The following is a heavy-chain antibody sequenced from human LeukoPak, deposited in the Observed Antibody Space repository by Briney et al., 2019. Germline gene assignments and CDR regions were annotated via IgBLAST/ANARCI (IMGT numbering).Heavy chain of an antibody. CDR3: GRSLGTYDSSELTWPMISF. J-gene: IGHJ4*02. Sequence: ASVKVSCKASGYTFTNYEINWVRPATGQGLEWMGWMNPDSGDTAYAHKFQGRITMTRSTSITTAYMELSSLRSEDTAVYYCGRSLGTYDSSELTWPMISFWGQGTVVTVSS. D-gene: IGHD3-22*01. V-gene: IGHV1-8*01. CDR2: MNPDSGDT. CDR1: GYTFTNYE.